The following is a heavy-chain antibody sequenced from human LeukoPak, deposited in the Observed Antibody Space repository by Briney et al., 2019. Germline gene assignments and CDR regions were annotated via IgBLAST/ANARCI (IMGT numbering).Heavy chain of an antibody. CDR1: GFTFSSYA. CDR2: ISYDGSNK. V-gene: IGHV3-30*04. D-gene: IGHD5-24*01. Sequence: GGSLRLSCAASGFTFSSYAMHWVRQAPGKGLEWVAVISYDGSNKYYADSVKGRFTISRDNSKNTLYLQMNSLRAEDTAVYYCARGGAKGQLFAPVYYYYYYMDVWGKGTTVTVSS. CDR3: ARGGAKGQLFAPVYYYYYYMDV. J-gene: IGHJ6*03.